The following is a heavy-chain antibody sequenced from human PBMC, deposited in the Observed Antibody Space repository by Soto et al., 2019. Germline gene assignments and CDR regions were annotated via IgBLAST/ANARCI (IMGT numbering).Heavy chain of an antibody. D-gene: IGHD6-19*01. CDR2: ISGSGGST. CDR1: GFTFSSYA. Sequence: EVQLLESGGGLVQPGGSLRLSCAASGFTFSSYAMSWVRQAPGKGLEWVSAISGSGGSTYYADSVKGRFTISRDNSKNTLYLQMNSLRAEDTAVYYCAGSSGWYDSFDYWGQGTLVTVSS. J-gene: IGHJ4*02. CDR3: AGSSGWYDSFDY. V-gene: IGHV3-23*01.